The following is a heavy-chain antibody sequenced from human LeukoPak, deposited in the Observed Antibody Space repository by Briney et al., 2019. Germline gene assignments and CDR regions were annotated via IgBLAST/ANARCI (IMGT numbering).Heavy chain of an antibody. CDR1: GFTFSSYG. Sequence: GRSLRLSCAASGFTFSSYGMHWVRQAPGKGLEWVAVISYDGSNKYYADSVKGRFTISRDNSKSTLYLQMNSLRAEDTAVYYCAKEVFWSGYYYPGFDYWGQGTLVTVSS. V-gene: IGHV3-30*18. D-gene: IGHD3-3*01. CDR3: AKEVFWSGYYYPGFDY. CDR2: ISYDGSNK. J-gene: IGHJ4*02.